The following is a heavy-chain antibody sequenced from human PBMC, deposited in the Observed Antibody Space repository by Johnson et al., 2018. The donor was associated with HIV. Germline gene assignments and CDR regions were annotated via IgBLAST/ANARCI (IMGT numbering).Heavy chain of an antibody. D-gene: IGHD1-26*01. CDR3: AKVPYGGSADDAFDI. J-gene: IGHJ3*02. CDR2: IYSGGRT. CDR1: GFTVSSNY. V-gene: IGHV3-53*01. Sequence: VQLVESGGGFIQPGGSLRLSCAASGFTVSSNYMSWVRQAPGKGLEWVSVIYSGGRTYYADSVKGRFTISRDNSRNTLYIQMNSLRVEDTAVYYCAKVPYGGSADDAFDIWGQGTMVTVSS.